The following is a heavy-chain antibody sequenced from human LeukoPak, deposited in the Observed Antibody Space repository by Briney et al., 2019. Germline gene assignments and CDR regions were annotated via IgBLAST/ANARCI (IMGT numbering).Heavy chain of an antibody. D-gene: IGHD3-16*01. Sequence: SVQVSCKASGGTSITHIINWVRQAPGQGLEWMGRIIPMLGIPNYAQKFQGRVTFTADRSTNTAYMALSSLRSEDTAVYYCARHSSRESFYDFDSWGQGALIIVSS. CDR2: IIPMLGIP. CDR3: ARHSSRESFYDFDS. CDR1: GGTSITHI. J-gene: IGHJ4*02. V-gene: IGHV1-69*02.